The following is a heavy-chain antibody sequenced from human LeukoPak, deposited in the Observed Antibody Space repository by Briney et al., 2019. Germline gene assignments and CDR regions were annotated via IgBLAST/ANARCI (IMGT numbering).Heavy chain of an antibody. Sequence: GGSLRLSFAASGFTLSTHDMVWVRQITGKSLEWVSAIGAAGGTYYPGSVKGRFTISRENAKNSLYLQMNSLRVGDTAVYYCARGWERGFDCWGQGTLVTVSS. V-gene: IGHV3-13*01. D-gene: IGHD1-26*01. CDR3: ARGWERGFDC. CDR1: GFTLSTHD. CDR2: IGAAGGT. J-gene: IGHJ4*02.